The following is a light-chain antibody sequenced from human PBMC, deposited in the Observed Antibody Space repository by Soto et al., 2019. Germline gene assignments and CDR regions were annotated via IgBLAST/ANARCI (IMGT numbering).Light chain of an antibody. J-gene: IGKJ5*01. V-gene: IGKV1-33*01. Sequence: IQLTQSPSCLSASLGDRATLTCQASQDINTFLNWYQQKPGQPPKLLIDDTSNWASGVPSTFSGRGSGTDFTFTVSNVEPEDVATYYCQQYDNLPLTFGQGTRLEIK. CDR1: QDINTF. CDR3: QQYDNLPLT. CDR2: DTS.